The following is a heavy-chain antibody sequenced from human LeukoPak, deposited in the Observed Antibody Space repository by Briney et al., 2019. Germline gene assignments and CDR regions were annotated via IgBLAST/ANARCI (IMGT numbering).Heavy chain of an antibody. CDR1: GGSFSGYY. J-gene: IGHJ5*02. CDR3: ARGLNWVVVVAATLGWFDP. V-gene: IGHV4-34*01. Sequence: PSETLSLTCAVYGGSFSGYYWSWIRQPPGKGLEWIGEINHSGSTNYNPSLKSRVTISVDTSKSQFSLKLSSVTAAETAVYYCARGLNWVVVVAATLGWFDPWGQGTLVTVSS. CDR2: INHSGST. D-gene: IGHD2-15*01.